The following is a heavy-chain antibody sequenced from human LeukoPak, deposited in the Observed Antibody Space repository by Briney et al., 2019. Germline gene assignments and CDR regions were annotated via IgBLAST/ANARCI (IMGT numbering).Heavy chain of an antibody. Sequence: GGSLRLSCAASGSTFSSYAMSWVRQAPGKGLEWVSGFGGSGGITYYADSVKGRFTISRDNSKNTLYLQMNSLRAEDPAVYYCAKALVPHAYSSSWPLDYWGQGSLVTVSS. CDR3: AKALVPHAYSSSWPLDY. CDR2: FGGSGGIT. D-gene: IGHD6-13*01. V-gene: IGHV3-23*01. CDR1: GSTFSSYA. J-gene: IGHJ4*02.